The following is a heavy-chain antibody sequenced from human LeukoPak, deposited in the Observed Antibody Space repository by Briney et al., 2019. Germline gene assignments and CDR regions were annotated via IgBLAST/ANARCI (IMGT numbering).Heavy chain of an antibody. CDR2: IKESEKT. J-gene: IGHJ4*02. D-gene: IGHD5-24*01. CDR3: AREGLRNVHNPLGY. Sequence: AVTLKLTCAGNDRTRSSCYWCRIPQPPAKPLHCIGEIKESEKTNYNPSLKSRVTISIDTSKNQFSLKLSSVTAADTAVYYCAREGLRNVHNPLGYWGQGTLVTVSS. CDR1: DRTRSSCY. V-gene: IGHV4-34*01.